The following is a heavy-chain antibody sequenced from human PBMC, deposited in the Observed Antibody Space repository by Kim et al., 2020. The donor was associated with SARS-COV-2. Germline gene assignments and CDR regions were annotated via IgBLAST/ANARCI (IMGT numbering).Heavy chain of an antibody. CDR3: ARFPKSITIFGVVIRSPGMDV. V-gene: IGHV4-34*01. J-gene: IGHJ6*02. Sequence: SETLSLTCAVYGGSFSGYYWSWIRQPPGKGLEWIGEINHSGSTNYNPSLKSRVTISVDTSKNQFSLKLSSVTAADTAVYYCARFPKSITIFGVVIRSPGMDVWGQGTTVTVSS. CDR2: INHSGST. CDR1: GGSFSGYY. D-gene: IGHD3-3*01.